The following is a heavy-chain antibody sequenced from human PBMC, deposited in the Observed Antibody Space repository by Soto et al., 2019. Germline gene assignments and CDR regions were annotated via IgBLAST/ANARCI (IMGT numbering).Heavy chain of an antibody. Sequence: QVQLQESGPGLVKPSQTLSLTCTVSGGSISSGGYYWSWIRQHPGKGLEWIGYIYYSGSTYYNPSRKSRVTISVDTPKNQFSLRLSSVTAADTAVYYGAGLGRGAAAGPYGMDVWGQGTTVTVSS. CDR1: GGSISSGGYY. D-gene: IGHD6-13*01. CDR3: AGLGRGAAAGPYGMDV. CDR2: IYYSGST. J-gene: IGHJ6*02. V-gene: IGHV4-31*03.